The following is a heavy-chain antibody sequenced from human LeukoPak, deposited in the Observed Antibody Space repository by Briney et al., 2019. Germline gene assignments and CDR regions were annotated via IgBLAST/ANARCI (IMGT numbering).Heavy chain of an antibody. D-gene: IGHD2-2*01. Sequence: PSETLSLTCTVSGYSISSGYYWGWRRQPPGKGLEWIGSIYHSGSTYYNPSLKSRVTISVDTSKNQFSLKLSSVTAADTAVYYCATAEGYCSSTSCYGHDAFDIWGQGTMVTVSS. CDR1: GYSISSGYY. CDR2: IYHSGST. V-gene: IGHV4-38-2*02. CDR3: ATAEGYCSSTSCYGHDAFDI. J-gene: IGHJ3*02.